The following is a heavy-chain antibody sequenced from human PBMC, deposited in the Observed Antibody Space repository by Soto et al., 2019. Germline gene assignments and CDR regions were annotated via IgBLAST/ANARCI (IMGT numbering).Heavy chain of an antibody. CDR3: ARDRYYDFWSGPEGYNWFDP. J-gene: IGHJ5*02. D-gene: IGHD3-3*01. Sequence: SETLSLTCTVSGGSISSGDYYWSWIRQPPGKGLEWIGYIYYSGSTYYNPSLKSRVTISVDTSKNQFSLKLSSVTAADTAVYYCARDRYYDFWSGPEGYNWFDPWGQGTLVT. CDR1: GGSISSGDYY. V-gene: IGHV4-30-4*01. CDR2: IYYSGST.